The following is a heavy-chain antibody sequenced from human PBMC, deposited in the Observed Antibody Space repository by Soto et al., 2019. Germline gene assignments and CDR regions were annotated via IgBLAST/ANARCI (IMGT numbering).Heavy chain of an antibody. CDR2: IYYSGST. CDR1: GGSISSGGYY. J-gene: IGHJ6*02. D-gene: IGHD3-10*01. Sequence: PSETLSLTCTVSGGSISSGGYYWSWIRQHPGKGLEWIGYIYYSGSTYYNPSLKSRVTISVDTSKNQFSLKLSSVTAADTAVYYCARDTRSHYYYYGMDVWGQGTTGTSP. V-gene: IGHV4-31*03. CDR3: ARDTRSHYYYYGMDV.